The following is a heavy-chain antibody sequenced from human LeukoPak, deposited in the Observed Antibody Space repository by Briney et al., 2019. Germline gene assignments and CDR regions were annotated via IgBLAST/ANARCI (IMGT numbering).Heavy chain of an antibody. V-gene: IGHV3-53*01. Sequence: PGGSLRLSCAASGFTVSDYYMSWVRQAPGKGLEWVSVFYVGGATYYADSVKGRFTISRDNSENTLYLQMKRLRAEDTAVYYCARGDGYNFFDYWGQGTLVTVSS. CDR2: FYVGGAT. CDR1: GFTVSDYY. D-gene: IGHD5-24*01. CDR3: ARGDGYNFFDY. J-gene: IGHJ4*02.